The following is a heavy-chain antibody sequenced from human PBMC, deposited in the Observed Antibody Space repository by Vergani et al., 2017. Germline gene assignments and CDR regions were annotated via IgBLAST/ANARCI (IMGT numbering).Heavy chain of an antibody. J-gene: IGHJ6*03. CDR2: ISGRGGST. Sequence: EVQVLESGGDLVQPGGSLRLSCAASGFTFSSYAMNWVRQAPGKGLEWVSAISGRGGSTYYADSVKGRFTISRDNSKNTLYLQMSSLRIEDTALYYCAAQYCSSTSCYDDYYYYMDVWGKGP. CDR3: AAQYCSSTSCYDDYYYYMDV. CDR1: GFTFSSYA. D-gene: IGHD2-2*01. V-gene: IGHV3-23*01.